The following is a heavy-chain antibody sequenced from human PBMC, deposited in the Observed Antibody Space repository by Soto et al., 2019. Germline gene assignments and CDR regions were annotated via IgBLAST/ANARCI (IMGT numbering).Heavy chain of an antibody. CDR3: AKGGSTSRWPYYYGMDV. CDR1: GFTFSSYA. D-gene: IGHD2-2*01. V-gene: IGHV3-23*01. Sequence: EVQLLEAGGGLVQPGGSLRLSCAASGFTFSSYAMSWVRQAPGQGLAWVSAISGSGRSTYYADSVKGRFTISRDNSKNTLYLQMNSLRDEDTAVYYCAKGGSTSRWPYYYGMDVWGQGTTVTVSS. CDR2: ISGSGRST. J-gene: IGHJ6*02.